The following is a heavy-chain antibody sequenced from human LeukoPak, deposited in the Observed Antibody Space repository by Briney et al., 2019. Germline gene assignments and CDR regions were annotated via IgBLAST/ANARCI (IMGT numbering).Heavy chain of an antibody. V-gene: IGHV4-59*08. D-gene: IGHD6-13*01. CDR3: ARLVRGSSWSNWFDP. CDR1: GGSISSYY. Sequence: SETLSLTCTVSGGSISSYYWSWIRQPPGKGLECIGYIYYSGSTNYNPSLKSRVTISVDTSKNQFSLKLSSVTAADTAVYYCARLVRGSSWSNWFDPWGQGTLVTVSS. CDR2: IYYSGST. J-gene: IGHJ5*02.